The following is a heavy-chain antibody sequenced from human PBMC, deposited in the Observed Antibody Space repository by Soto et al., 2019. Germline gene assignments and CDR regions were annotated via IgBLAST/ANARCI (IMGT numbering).Heavy chain of an antibody. CDR1: GGTFSSYT. Sequence: ASVKVSCKASGGTFSSYTISWVRQAPGQGLEWMGRIIPILGIANYAQKFQGRVTITADKYTSTAYMELSSLRSEDTAVYYCARDRGRQESCYDYWGQGTLVTVSS. J-gene: IGHJ4*02. D-gene: IGHD2-15*01. V-gene: IGHV1-69*04. CDR2: IIPILGIA. CDR3: ARDRGRQESCYDY.